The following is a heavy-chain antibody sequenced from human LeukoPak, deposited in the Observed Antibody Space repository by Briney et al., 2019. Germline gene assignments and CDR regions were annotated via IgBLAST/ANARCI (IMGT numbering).Heavy chain of an antibody. CDR2: IYGGRNNT. J-gene: IGHJ4*02. Sequence: GGSLRLSCAVSGFTVSNNYMSWVRQAPGKGLEWVSVIYGGRNNTVYADSVKGRFTISRDNSRNTFYLQIDSRRAEDTTTYYCAREFVQTYNSGWSLDYWGQGTLVTVSS. V-gene: IGHV3-53*01. CDR3: AREFVQTYNSGWSLDY. D-gene: IGHD1-26*01. CDR1: GFTVSNNY.